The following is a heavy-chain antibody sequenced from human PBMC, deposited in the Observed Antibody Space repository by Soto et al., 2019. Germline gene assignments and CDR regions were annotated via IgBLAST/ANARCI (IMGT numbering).Heavy chain of an antibody. D-gene: IGHD2-2*01. Sequence: SVKVSCKASGGTFSSYAISWVRQAPGQGFEWMGGIIPIFGTANYAQKFQGRVTITADESTSTAYMELSSLRSEDTAVYYCASGILPDIVVVPESMDVWGQGTTVTVSS. V-gene: IGHV1-69*13. CDR3: ASGILPDIVVVPESMDV. J-gene: IGHJ6*02. CDR1: GGTFSSYA. CDR2: IIPIFGTA.